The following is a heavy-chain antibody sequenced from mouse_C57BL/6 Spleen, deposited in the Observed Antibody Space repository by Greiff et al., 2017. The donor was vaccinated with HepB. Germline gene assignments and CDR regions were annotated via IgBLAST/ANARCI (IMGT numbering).Heavy chain of an antibody. Sequence: VMLVESGAELVKPGASVKLSCKASGYTFTEYTIHWVKQRSGQGLEWIGWFYPGSGSIKYNEKFKDKATLTADKSSITVYMELIRLTSEDSAVYFCARHGYAGYHWYFDVWGTGTTVTVSS. CDR3: ARHGYAGYHWYFDV. CDR1: GYTFTEYT. D-gene: IGHD2-3*01. CDR2: FYPGSGSI. J-gene: IGHJ1*03. V-gene: IGHV1-62-2*01.